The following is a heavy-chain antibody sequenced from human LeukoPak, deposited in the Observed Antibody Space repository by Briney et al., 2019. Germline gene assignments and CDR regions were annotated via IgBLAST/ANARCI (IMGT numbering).Heavy chain of an antibody. CDR3: ARFSSSWYYFDY. D-gene: IGHD6-13*01. Sequence: GASVKVSCKASGYTFTSYDINWVRQATGQGLEWMGWMNPNSGNTGYAQKFQGRVTMTRNTSISTAYMELSSLRSEDTAVYYRARFSSSWYYFDYWGQGTLVTVSS. V-gene: IGHV1-8*01. J-gene: IGHJ4*02. CDR2: MNPNSGNT. CDR1: GYTFTSYD.